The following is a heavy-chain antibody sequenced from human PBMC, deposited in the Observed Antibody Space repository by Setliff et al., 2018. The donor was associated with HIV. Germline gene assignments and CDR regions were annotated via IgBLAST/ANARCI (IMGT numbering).Heavy chain of an antibody. V-gene: IGHV3-48*03. D-gene: IGHD3-10*01. J-gene: IGHJ4*02. CDR1: GFTFSSYE. Sequence: PGGSLRLSCAASGFTFSSYEMTWVRQAPGKGLEWVSYISRSGNTIYYADSVKGRFTISRDNAKNSLFLQMNSLRAEDTAIYYCARLLRGGGDYFDYWARERWSPSPQ. CDR2: ISRSGNTI. CDR3: ARLLRGGGDYFDY.